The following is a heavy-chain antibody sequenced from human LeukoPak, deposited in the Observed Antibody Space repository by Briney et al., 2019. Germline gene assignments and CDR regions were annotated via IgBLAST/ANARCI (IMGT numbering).Heavy chain of an antibody. CDR3: ARARTVWSNFDY. Sequence: SVKVSCKASGGTFSSYAISWVRQAPGQGLEWMGRIVPILGIANYAQKFQGRVTITADKSTSTAYMELSSLRSEDTAVYYCARARTVWSNFDYWGQGTLVTVSS. J-gene: IGHJ4*02. CDR2: IVPILGIA. D-gene: IGHD3-10*01. V-gene: IGHV1-69*04. CDR1: GGTFSSYA.